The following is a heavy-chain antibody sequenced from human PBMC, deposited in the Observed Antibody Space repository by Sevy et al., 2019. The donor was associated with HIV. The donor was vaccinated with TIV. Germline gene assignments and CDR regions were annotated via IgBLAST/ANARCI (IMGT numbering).Heavy chain of an antibody. CDR1: GFTFDDYA. Sequence: GGSLRLSCAASGFTFDDYAMHWVRQAPGKGLEWVSGISWNSGSIGYADSVKDRFTISRDNAKNSLYLQMNSLRAEDTALYYCAKDTSPIAVDDGAFHIWGQGTMVTVSS. CDR2: ISWNSGSI. V-gene: IGHV3-9*01. D-gene: IGHD6-19*01. J-gene: IGHJ3*02. CDR3: AKDTSPIAVDDGAFHI.